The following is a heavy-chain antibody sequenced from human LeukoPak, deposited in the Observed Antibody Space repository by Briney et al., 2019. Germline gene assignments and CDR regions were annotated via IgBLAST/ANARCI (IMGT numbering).Heavy chain of an antibody. CDR2: IYYSGST. Sequence: SETLSLTCTVSGGSISSYYWSWIRQPPGKGLEWIGYIYYSGSTNYNPSLKSRVTISVDTSKNQFSLKLSSVTAADTAVYYCARGGKTTVKSVWGQGTLVTISS. V-gene: IGHV4-59*01. CDR3: ARGGKTTVKSV. J-gene: IGHJ4*02. CDR1: GGSISSYY. D-gene: IGHD4-17*01.